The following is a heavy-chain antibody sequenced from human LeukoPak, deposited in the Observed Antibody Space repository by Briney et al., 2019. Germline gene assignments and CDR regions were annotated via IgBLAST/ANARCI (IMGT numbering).Heavy chain of an antibody. CDR2: ISGSGGTT. CDR1: GLTFSNYA. V-gene: IGHV3-23*01. J-gene: IGHJ4*02. Sequence: QPGGSLRLSCGASGLTFSNYAMSWVRQAPGKGLEWVSGISGSGGTTYYADSVRGRFTISRDNSKNTLYLQMSSLRAEDTAVYYCAKDLQHQLLYYFDYWGQGTLVTVSS. D-gene: IGHD2-2*01. CDR3: AKDLQHQLLYYFDY.